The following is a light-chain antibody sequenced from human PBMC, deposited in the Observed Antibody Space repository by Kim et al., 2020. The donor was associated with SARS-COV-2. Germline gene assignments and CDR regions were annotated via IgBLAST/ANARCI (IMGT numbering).Light chain of an antibody. CDR1: SSDVGGYNY. V-gene: IGLV2-14*03. Sequence: QSALTQPASVSGSPGQSITISCTGTSSDVGGYNYVSWYQQHPGKAPKLMIYDVSNRPSGVSNRFSGSKSCNTASLTISGLQAEDEADYYCSSYTSSTTLVFGGETQLTVL. J-gene: IGLJ2*01. CDR2: DVS. CDR3: SSYTSSTTLV.